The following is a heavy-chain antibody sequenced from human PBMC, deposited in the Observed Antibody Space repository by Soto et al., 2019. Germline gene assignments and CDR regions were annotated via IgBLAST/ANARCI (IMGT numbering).Heavy chain of an antibody. D-gene: IGHD3-22*01. CDR2: ISSNGGST. V-gene: IGHV3-64D*06. J-gene: IGHJ4*02. Sequence: GGSLRLSCSASGFTFSSYAMHWVRQAPGKGLEYVSAISSNGGSTYYADSVKGRFTISRDNSKNTLYLQVSSLRAEDTAVYYWVKPRPGYYYDSSGYYGTLVYWGQGTLVTVSS. CDR3: VKPRPGYYYDSSGYYGTLVY. CDR1: GFTFSSYA.